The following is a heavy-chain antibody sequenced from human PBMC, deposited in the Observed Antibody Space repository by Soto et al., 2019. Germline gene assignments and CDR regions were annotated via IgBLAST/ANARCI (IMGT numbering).Heavy chain of an antibody. CDR1: GYTFTSYA. D-gene: IGHD6-19*01. CDR3: AREDRNGAVAGPFLHYYYYMDV. V-gene: IGHV1-3*01. Sequence: ASVKVSCKASGYTFTSYAMHWVRQAPGQRLEWMGWINAGNGNTKYSQKFQGRVTITRDTSASTAYMELSSLRSEDTAVYYCAREDRNGAVAGPFLHYYYYMDVWGKGTTVTVSS. J-gene: IGHJ6*03. CDR2: INAGNGNT.